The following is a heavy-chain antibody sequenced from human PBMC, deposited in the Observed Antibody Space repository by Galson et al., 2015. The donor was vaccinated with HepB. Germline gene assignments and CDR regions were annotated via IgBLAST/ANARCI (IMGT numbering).Heavy chain of an antibody. J-gene: IGHJ4*02. CDR3: TRQRSSYYFDY. CDR1: GFTFSNAW. V-gene: IGHV3-15*07. Sequence: SLRLSCAASGFTFSNAWMNWVRQAPGKGLEWVGRIKSKTDGGTTDYAAPVKGRFTISRDDSKNTLYLQMNSLKTEDTAVYYCTRQRSSYYFDYWGQGALVTVSS. CDR2: IKSKTDGGTT. D-gene: IGHD6-6*01.